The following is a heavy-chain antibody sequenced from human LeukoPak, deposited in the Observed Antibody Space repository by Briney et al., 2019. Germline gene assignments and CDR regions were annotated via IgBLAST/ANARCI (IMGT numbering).Heavy chain of an antibody. CDR3: ARDREWLRGWFDP. J-gene: IGHJ5*02. Sequence: PSETLSLTCTVSGGSISSSSYYWGWIRQPPGTGLEWIGSVYYSGSTYYNPSLKSRVTISVDTSKNQFSLKLSSVTAADTAVYYCARDREWLRGWFDPWGQGTLVTVSS. D-gene: IGHD5-12*01. V-gene: IGHV4-39*07. CDR2: VYYSGST. CDR1: GGSISSSSYY.